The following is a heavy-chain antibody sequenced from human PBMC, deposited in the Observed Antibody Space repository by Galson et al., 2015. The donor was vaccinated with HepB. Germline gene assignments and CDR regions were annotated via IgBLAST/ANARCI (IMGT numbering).Heavy chain of an antibody. CDR2: IKQDGSEK. J-gene: IGHJ3*02. Sequence: SLRLSCAASGFTFSSYWMSWVRQAPGKGLEWVANIKQDGSEKYYADSVKGRFTISRDNSKNTLYLQMNSLRAEDTAVYYCAKDLLLAVWSPSQNAFDIWGQGTMVTVSS. D-gene: IGHD2-15*01. CDR3: AKDLLLAVWSPSQNAFDI. V-gene: IGHV3-7*01. CDR1: GFTFSSYW.